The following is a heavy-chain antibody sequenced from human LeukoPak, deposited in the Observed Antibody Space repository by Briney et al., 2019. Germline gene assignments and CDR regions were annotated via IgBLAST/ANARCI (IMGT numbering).Heavy chain of an antibody. Sequence: GATVKVSCKASGYTFTSYGISWVRQAPGQGLGWMGWISTYYGNTNYAQKLQGRVTMTTDTSTSTAYMELRSLRSDDTAVYYCARESSYYYGSGFDPWGQGTLVTVSS. D-gene: IGHD3-10*01. CDR3: ARESSYYYGSGFDP. CDR1: GYTFTSYG. J-gene: IGHJ5*02. CDR2: ISTYYGNT. V-gene: IGHV1-18*01.